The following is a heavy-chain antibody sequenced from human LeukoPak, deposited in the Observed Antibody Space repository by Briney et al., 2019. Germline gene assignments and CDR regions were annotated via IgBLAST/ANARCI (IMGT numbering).Heavy chain of an antibody. CDR2: ISINGGNT. CDR1: GFTFSRYA. Sequence: GGSLRLSCATSGFTFSRYAEHWVRQAPGKGLEYVSGISINGGNTYYADSVKGRFTISRDNSKNTVDLQLASLRDEDMGVYYCARRGVEGSNDYWGQGTLVTVSS. V-gene: IGHV3-64*02. J-gene: IGHJ4*02. CDR3: ARRGVEGSNDY. D-gene: IGHD1-26*01.